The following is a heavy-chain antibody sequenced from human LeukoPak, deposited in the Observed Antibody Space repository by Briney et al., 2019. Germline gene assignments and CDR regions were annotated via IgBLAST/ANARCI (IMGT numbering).Heavy chain of an antibody. Sequence: GGSLRLSCAASGFTFSNYAMHWVRQAPGKGLEWVAVISYDANDKYYADSVKGRFTIPRDNSKNTLYLQMNSLRAEDTAVYYCAKPAKTDSADYWGQGTLVTVSS. V-gene: IGHV3-30*04. D-gene: IGHD1-14*01. CDR2: ISYDANDK. CDR1: GFTFSNYA. CDR3: AKPAKTDSADY. J-gene: IGHJ4*02.